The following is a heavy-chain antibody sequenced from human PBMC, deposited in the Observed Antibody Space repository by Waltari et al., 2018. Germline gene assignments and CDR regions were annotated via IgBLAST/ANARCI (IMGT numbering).Heavy chain of an antibody. V-gene: IGHV3-74*03. CDR2: MKTDGTSI. J-gene: IGHJ4*02. CDR1: VFFFTDSW. CDR3: TRNPGY. Sequence: EVQLVNSGGGLVQPGGSLRLSCAASVFFFTDSWLDWVSEAPGKGLVWVSRMKTDGTSITYADSVKGRFTISRDSAKNTYYLQMNSLRAEDTAVYYCTRNPGYWGQGTLVTVSS.